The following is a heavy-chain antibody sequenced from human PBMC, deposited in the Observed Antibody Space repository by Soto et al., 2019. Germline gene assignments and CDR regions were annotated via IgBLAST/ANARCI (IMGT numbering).Heavy chain of an antibody. D-gene: IGHD6-13*01. CDR3: AVSIAAAGLTGWFDP. Sequence: ASVKVSWKASGYTFTSYGISWVRQAPGQGLEWMGWISAYNGNTNYAQKLQGRVTMTTDTSTSTAYMELRSLRSDDTAVYYCAVSIAAAGLTGWFDPWGQGTLVTVS. V-gene: IGHV1-18*01. CDR2: ISAYNGNT. J-gene: IGHJ5*02. CDR1: GYTFTSYG.